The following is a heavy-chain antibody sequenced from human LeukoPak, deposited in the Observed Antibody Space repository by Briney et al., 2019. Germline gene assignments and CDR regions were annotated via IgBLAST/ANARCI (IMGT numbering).Heavy chain of an antibody. Sequence: GGSLRPSCAASGFTFSSYEMNWVRQAPGKGLEWISYISSSGSTIYYADADSVKGRFTISRDNAKNSLYLQMNSLRAEDTAVYYCARRYSNHPYFLDYWGQGTLVTVSS. J-gene: IGHJ4*02. D-gene: IGHD4-11*01. CDR1: GFTFSSYE. CDR2: ISSSGSTI. CDR3: ARRYSNHPYFLDY. V-gene: IGHV3-48*03.